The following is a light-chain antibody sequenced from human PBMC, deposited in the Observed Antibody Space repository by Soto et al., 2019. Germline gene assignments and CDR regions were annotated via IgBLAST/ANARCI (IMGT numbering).Light chain of an antibody. CDR3: QTWGTDIVV. CDR2: LNSDGSH. CDR1: SGHSSYA. J-gene: IGLJ2*01. V-gene: IGLV4-69*01. Sequence: QPVLTQSPSASASLGASVKLTCTLSSGHSSYAIAWHQQQPEKGPQFLMKLNSDGSHTKGDGIPDRFSGSTSGAERYLTISSLQSEDEADYFCQTWGTDIVVFGGGTKVTVL.